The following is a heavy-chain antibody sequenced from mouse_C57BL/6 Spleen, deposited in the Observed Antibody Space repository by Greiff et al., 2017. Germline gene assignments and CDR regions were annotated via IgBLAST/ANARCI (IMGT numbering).Heavy chain of an antibody. J-gene: IGHJ3*01. V-gene: IGHV1-55*01. CDR1: GYTFTSYW. CDR2: IYPGSGST. CDR3: ASRYYDYEGFAY. D-gene: IGHD2-4*01. Sequence: QVQLQQPGAELVKPGASVKMSCKASGYTFTSYWITWVKQRPGQGLEWIGDIYPGSGSTNYNEKFKSKATLTVDTSSSTAYMQLSSLTSEDSAVYYWASRYYDYEGFAYWGQGTLVTVSA.